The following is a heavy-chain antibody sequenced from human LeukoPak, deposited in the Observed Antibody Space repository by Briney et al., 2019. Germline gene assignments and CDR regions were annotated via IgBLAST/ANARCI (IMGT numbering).Heavy chain of an antibody. V-gene: IGHV3-9*01. CDR3: AKALYGDDHFDY. CDR2: ISWNSGSI. CDR1: GFTFDDYA. Sequence: GGSLRLSCAASGFTFDDYAMHWVRQAPGKGLEWVSGISWNSGSIGYADSVKGRFTISRDNAKNSLYLQMNSLRAEDTALYYRAKALYGDDHFDYWGQGTLVTVSS. D-gene: IGHD4-17*01. J-gene: IGHJ4*02.